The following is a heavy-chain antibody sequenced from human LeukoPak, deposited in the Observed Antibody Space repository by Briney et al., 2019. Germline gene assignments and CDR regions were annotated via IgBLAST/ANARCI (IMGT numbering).Heavy chain of an antibody. J-gene: IGHJ4*02. CDR3: ARAAVTTLPYFDY. D-gene: IGHD4-17*01. CDR1: GYTFTGYL. CDR2: VNPNGGAT. Sequence: ASVPVSRQASGYTFTGYLMQWLRQAPRQGVAGMGWVNPNGGATNYAQKLQGRVTMTRNTPISTAYMELGRLRSDGTAVYYCARAAVTTLPYFDYWGRGTLVTVSS. V-gene: IGHV1-2*02.